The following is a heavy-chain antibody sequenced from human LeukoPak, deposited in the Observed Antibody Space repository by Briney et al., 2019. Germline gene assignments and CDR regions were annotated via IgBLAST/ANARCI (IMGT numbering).Heavy chain of an antibody. D-gene: IGHD3-3*01. CDR1: GGSISSSSYY. CDR3: ARSEPRGITIFGVVQGGYFDY. CDR2: IYYSGST. Sequence: SETLSLTCTVSGGSISSSSYYWGWIRQPPGKGLEWIGSIYYSGSTYYNPSLKSRVTISVDTSKNQFSLKLSSVTAADTAVYYCARSEPRGITIFGVVQGGYFDYWGQGTLVTVSS. V-gene: IGHV4-39*07. J-gene: IGHJ4*02.